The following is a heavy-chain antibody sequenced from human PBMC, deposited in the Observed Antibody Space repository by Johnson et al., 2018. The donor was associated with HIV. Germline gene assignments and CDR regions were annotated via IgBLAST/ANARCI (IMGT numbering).Heavy chain of an antibody. D-gene: IGHD2-21*01. J-gene: IGHJ3*02. CDR2: IKQDGSEK. V-gene: IGHV3-7*03. Sequence: VKLVESGGGLVQPGGSLRLSCAASGFTFSSYWMSWVRQAPGKGLEWVANIKQDGSEKYYVDSVKGRFTISRDNSKNTLYLQMNSLRAEDTAVYYCARTHIVGPDDAFDIWGQGTMVTVSS. CDR1: GFTFSSYW. CDR3: ARTHIVGPDDAFDI.